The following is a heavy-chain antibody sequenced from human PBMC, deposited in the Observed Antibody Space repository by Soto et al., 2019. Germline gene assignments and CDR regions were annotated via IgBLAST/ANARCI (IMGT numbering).Heavy chain of an antibody. D-gene: IGHD2-2*01. V-gene: IGHV4-59*08. CDR3: ARHVPYCSDTSHCAYGMDV. J-gene: IGHJ6*02. Sequence: QVQLQESGPGLVKPSETLSLTCTVSGGSISSYYWSWIRQPPGKGLEWIGYIYYSGLTNYNPSLKSRGTISVDTSKNQFSLKRSSLTAADAAVYYCARHVPYCSDTSHCAYGMDVWGQGTTVTVSS. CDR1: GGSISSYY. CDR2: IYYSGLT.